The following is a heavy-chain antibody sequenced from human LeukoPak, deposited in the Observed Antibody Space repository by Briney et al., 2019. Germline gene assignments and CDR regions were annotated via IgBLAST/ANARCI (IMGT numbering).Heavy chain of an antibody. CDR3: ARDLDQYNGRFGGFGHDF. CDR2: ISAYNGNT. V-gene: IGHV1-18*01. CDR1: GYTFINYG. D-gene: IGHD3-10*01. J-gene: IGHJ4*02. Sequence: ASVKVSCKASGYTFINYGINWVRQAPGQGLEWMGWISAYNGNTNYAQSLQGRVTMTTDTSTSTVYMEMRSLTSDDTAVYYCARDLDQYNGRFGGFGHDFWGQGALVTVSS.